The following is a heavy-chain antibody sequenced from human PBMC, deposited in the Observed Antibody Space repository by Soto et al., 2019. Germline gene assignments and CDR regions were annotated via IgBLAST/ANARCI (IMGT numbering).Heavy chain of an antibody. CDR1: GGSFSGYY. J-gene: IGHJ4*02. Sequence: SETLSLTCAVYGGSFSGYYWSWIRQPPGKGLEWIGEINHSGSTNYNPSLKSRVTISVDTSKNQFSLKLSSVTAADTAVYYCARVTDPDYWGQGPLVTVSS. CDR2: INHSGST. CDR3: ARVTDPDY. V-gene: IGHV4-34*01.